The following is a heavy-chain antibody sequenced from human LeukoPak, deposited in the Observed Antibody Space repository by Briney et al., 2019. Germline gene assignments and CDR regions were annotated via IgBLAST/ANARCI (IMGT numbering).Heavy chain of an antibody. CDR2: IKQDGSEK. V-gene: IGHV3-7*01. D-gene: IGHD1-26*01. J-gene: IGHJ6*02. CDR1: GFTFSSYW. CDR3: ARVGGSYYFSYYYGMDV. Sequence: GGSLRLSCAASGFTFSSYWMSWVRQAPGKGLEWVANIKQDGSEKYYVDSVKGRFTISRDNAKNSLYLQMNSLRAEDTAVYYCARVGGSYYFSYYYGMDVWAQGTTATVSS.